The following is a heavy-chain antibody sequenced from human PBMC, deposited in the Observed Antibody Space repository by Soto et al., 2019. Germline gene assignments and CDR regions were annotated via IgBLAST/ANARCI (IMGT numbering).Heavy chain of an antibody. CDR2: IYSGGST. D-gene: IGHD4-4*01. CDR1: GFTVSSNY. J-gene: IGHJ6*03. CDR3: ARVSTVNYYYYYMYV. V-gene: IGHV3-53*04. Sequence: EVQLVESGGGLVQPGGSLRLSCAASGFTVSSNYMSWVRQAPGKGLEWVSVIYSGGSTYYADSVKGRFTISRHNSKNTLYLQMNSLRAEDTAVYYCARVSTVNYYYYYMYVWGKGTTVTVSS.